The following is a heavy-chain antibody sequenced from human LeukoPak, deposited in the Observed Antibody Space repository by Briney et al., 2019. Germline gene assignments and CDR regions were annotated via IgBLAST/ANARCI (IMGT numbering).Heavy chain of an antibody. J-gene: IGHJ4*02. V-gene: IGHV4-59*01. CDR2: IYYSGST. D-gene: IGHD6-19*01. Sequence: SETLSLTCTVSGGSISSYYWSWIRQPPGKGLEWIGYIYYSGSTNYNPSLKSRVTISVDTSKNQFSLKLSSVTAADTAVYYCARAWAGSGWYSGFDYWGQGTLVTVSS. CDR3: ARAWAGSGWYSGFDY. CDR1: GGSISSYY.